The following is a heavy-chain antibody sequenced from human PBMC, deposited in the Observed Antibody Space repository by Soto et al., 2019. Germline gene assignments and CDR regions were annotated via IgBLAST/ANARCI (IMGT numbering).Heavy chain of an antibody. D-gene: IGHD1-26*01. CDR2: NYHSGST. V-gene: IGHV4-30-2*01. CDR3: ARHGGSYSFDY. Sequence: SETLSLTCAVSGGSISSGGYSWNWIRQPPGKGLEWIGYNYHSGSTYYNPSLKSRVTISVDTSKNQFSLKLSSATAADTAVYYCARHGGSYSFDYWGQGTLVTVSS. J-gene: IGHJ4*02. CDR1: GGSISSGGYS.